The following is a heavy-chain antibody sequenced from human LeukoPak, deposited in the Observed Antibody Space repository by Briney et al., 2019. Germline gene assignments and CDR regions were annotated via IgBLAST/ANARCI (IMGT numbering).Heavy chain of an antibody. CDR3: ARGAYGDYLSSIAFDI. CDR2: IYYSGST. J-gene: IGHJ3*02. CDR1: GGSISNSRYY. D-gene: IGHD4-17*01. V-gene: IGHV4-39*07. Sequence: SETLSLTCTVSGGSISNSRYYWGWIRQPPGKGLEWIGSIYYSGSTYYNPSLKSRVTISVDTSKNQFSLKLSSVAAADTAVYYCARGAYGDYLSSIAFDIWGQGTMVTVSS.